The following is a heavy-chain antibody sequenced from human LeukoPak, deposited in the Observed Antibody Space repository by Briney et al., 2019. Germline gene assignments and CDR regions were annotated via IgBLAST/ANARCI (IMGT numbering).Heavy chain of an antibody. D-gene: IGHD4-17*01. CDR1: GGSISSYY. CDR3: AGEGVYGQIRPLEY. V-gene: IGHV4-59*01. J-gene: IGHJ4*02. Sequence: SETLSLTCTVSGGSISSYYWSWIRQPPGKGLEWIGYIYYSGSTNYNPSLKSRVTISVDTSKNQFSLKLSSVTAADTAVYYCAGEGVYGQIRPLEYWGQGTLVTVSS. CDR2: IYYSGST.